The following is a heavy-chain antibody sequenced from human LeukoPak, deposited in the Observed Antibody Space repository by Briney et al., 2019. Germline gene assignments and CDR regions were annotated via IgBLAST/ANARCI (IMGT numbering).Heavy chain of an antibody. J-gene: IGHJ5*02. CDR3: ARGAQIVVTPVAQARPGPSGVDR. Sequence: GGSLRLSCAASGFTFSTYSMNWVRQAPGKGLEWVSSISSSSNYIYYADSVKGRFSISRDNAKNSLSLHMNSLRAEDTAVYYCARGAQIVVTPVAQARPGPSGVDRWGQGTLVTVSS. CDR2: ISSSSNYI. V-gene: IGHV3-21*01. CDR1: GFTFSTYS. D-gene: IGHD2-2*01.